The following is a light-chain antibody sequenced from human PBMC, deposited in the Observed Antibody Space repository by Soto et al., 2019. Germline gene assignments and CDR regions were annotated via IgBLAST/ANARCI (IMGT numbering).Light chain of an antibody. CDR2: DVS. CDR1: SSDVGGYNY. V-gene: IGLV2-14*01. CDR3: CSYTSSSTFV. Sequence: QSVLNQPASVSGSPGQSITISCTGTSSDVGGYNYVSWYQQHPGKAPKLMIYDVSNRTSGVSNRFSGSESGNTASLTISGLQAEDEADYYCCSYTSSSTFVFGSGTKLTVL. J-gene: IGLJ1*01.